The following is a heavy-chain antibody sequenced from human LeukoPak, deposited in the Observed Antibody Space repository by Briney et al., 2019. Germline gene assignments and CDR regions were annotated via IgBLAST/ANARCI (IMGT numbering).Heavy chain of an antibody. J-gene: IGHJ4*02. CDR2: IHTGGST. D-gene: IGHD6-13*01. CDR3: ARAISSSWYVDY. CDR1: GFSVSNNY. V-gene: IGHV3-53*01. Sequence: GGSLRLSCAASGFSVSNNYMNWVRQAPGKGLEWVSVIHTGGSTYYADSVKGRFTISIDTSNNTLYLQMNSLRAEDTAVYYCARAISSSWYVDYWGQGTLVTVSS.